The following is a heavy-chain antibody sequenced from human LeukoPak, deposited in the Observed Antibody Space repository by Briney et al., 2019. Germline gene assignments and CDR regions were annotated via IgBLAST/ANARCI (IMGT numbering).Heavy chain of an antibody. D-gene: IGHD6-13*01. CDR3: AKGQQQLVRAPFDY. Sequence: GGSLRLSCAASGFTFDDYAMHWVRQAPGKGLEWVSGISWNSGSIGYADSVKGRFTISRDNAKNSLYLQMNSLRAEDTALYYCAKGQQQLVRAPFDYWGQGTLVTVSS. CDR2: ISWNSGSI. V-gene: IGHV3-9*01. J-gene: IGHJ4*02. CDR1: GFTFDDYA.